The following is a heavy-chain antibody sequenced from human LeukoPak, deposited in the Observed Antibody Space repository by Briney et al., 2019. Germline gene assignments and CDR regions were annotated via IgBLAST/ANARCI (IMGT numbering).Heavy chain of an antibody. Sequence: SETLSLTCTVSGGSISSYYWSWIRQPPGKGLEWIGYIYTSGSTNYSPSLKSRVTISVDTSKNQFSLKLSSVTAADTAVYYCARHWELLEGDYYYYYMDVWGKGTTVTVSS. CDR2: IYTSGST. CDR1: GGSISSYY. V-gene: IGHV4-4*09. CDR3: ARHWELLEGDYYYYYMDV. J-gene: IGHJ6*03. D-gene: IGHD1-26*01.